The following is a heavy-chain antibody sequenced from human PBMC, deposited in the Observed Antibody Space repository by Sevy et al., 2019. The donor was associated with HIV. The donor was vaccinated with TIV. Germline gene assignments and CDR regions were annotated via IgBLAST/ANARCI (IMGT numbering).Heavy chain of an antibody. D-gene: IGHD2-2*01. CDR2: IYYSGST. V-gene: IGHV4-59*01. CDR1: GGSISSYY. J-gene: IGHJ5*02. CDR3: ARDSTYCSSTSCYGEGFDP. Sequence: SETLSLTCTVSGGSISSYYWSWIRQPPGKGLEWIGYIYYSGSTNCNPSLKSRVTISVDTSKNQFSLKLSSVTAADTAVYYCARDSTYCSSTSCYGEGFDPWGQGTLVTVSS.